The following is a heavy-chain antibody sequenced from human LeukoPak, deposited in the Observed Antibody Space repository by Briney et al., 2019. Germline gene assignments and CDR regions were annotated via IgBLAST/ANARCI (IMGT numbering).Heavy chain of an antibody. D-gene: IGHD5-24*01. J-gene: IGHJ4*02. Sequence: SETLSLTCTVSGGSISSYYWSWIRQPPGKGLEWIGYIYYSGSTNYNPSLKSRVTISVDTSKNQFPLKLSSVTAADTAVYYCAVGGRDGYTNYWGQGTLVTVSS. CDR1: GGSISSYY. CDR2: IYYSGST. CDR3: AVGGRDGYTNY. V-gene: IGHV4-59*01.